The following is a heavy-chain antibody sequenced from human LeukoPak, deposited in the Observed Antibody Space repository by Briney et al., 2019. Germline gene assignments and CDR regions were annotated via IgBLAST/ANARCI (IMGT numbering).Heavy chain of an antibody. D-gene: IGHD2-15*01. Sequence: GGSLRLSCAGSGFSFSNYWMAWVRQAPGKGPEWVANMKQDGSARHYADSVKGRFTISRDNAQNSVYLQMNSLRAADTAVYYCARDVVGSLDYWGLGTLVTVSS. CDR3: ARDVVGSLDY. CDR1: GFSFSNYW. CDR2: MKQDGSAR. V-gene: IGHV3-7*01. J-gene: IGHJ4*02.